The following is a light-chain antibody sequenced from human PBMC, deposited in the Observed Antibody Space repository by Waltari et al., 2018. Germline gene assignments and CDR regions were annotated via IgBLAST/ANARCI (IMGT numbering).Light chain of an antibody. CDR1: SSDVGGYNY. Sequence: SALTQPASVSGSPGXXITISCTGTSSDVGGYNYVSWYQQHPGKAPKLMIYEVSNRPSGVSXRFSGSKSGNTXSLTISGLQAEDEADYXXSSYTSSSTDVVFGXXTXLTVL. V-gene: IGLV2-14*01. CDR2: EVS. J-gene: IGLJ2*01. CDR3: SSYTSSSTDVV.